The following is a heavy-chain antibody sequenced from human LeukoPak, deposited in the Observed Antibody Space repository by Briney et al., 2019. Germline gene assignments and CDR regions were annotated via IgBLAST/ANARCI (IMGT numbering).Heavy chain of an antibody. CDR3: ARVRYWFDS. Sequence: SETLSLTCTVSGGSISSYYWSWIRQPPGKGLEWIGYIYYSGSTNYNPSLKSRVTISVDTSKNLFSLKLSSVTAADTAVYYCARVRYWFDSWGQGTLVTVSS. CDR1: GGSISSYY. V-gene: IGHV4-59*01. J-gene: IGHJ5*01. D-gene: IGHD3-16*02. CDR2: IYYSGST.